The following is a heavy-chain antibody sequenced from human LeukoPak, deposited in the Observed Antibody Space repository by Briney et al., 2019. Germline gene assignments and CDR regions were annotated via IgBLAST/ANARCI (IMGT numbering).Heavy chain of an antibody. CDR2: IIPIFGTA. CDR3: ARGVERITIFGVVPYYFDY. J-gene: IGHJ4*02. V-gene: IGHV1-69*13. CDR1: GGTFSSYA. Sequence: SVKVSCKASGGTFSSYAISWVRQAPGQGLEWMGGIIPIFGTANYAQKFQGRVTITADESTSTAYMELSSLRSEDTAVYYCARGVERITIFGVVPYYFDYWGQGTLVTVSS. D-gene: IGHD3-3*01.